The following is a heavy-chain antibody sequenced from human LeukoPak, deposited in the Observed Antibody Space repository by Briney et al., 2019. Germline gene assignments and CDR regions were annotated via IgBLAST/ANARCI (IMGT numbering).Heavy chain of an antibody. CDR1: GFTFSSYG. Sequence: PGGSLRLSCAASGFTFSSYGMHWVRQAPGKGLEWVAFIRYDGSNKYYADSVKGRFTISRDNSKNTLFLQMNSPRAEDTAVYYSTRGGYYMDVWGKGTTVTISS. CDR2: IRYDGSNK. D-gene: IGHD1-14*01. J-gene: IGHJ6*03. CDR3: TRGGYYMDV. V-gene: IGHV3-30*02.